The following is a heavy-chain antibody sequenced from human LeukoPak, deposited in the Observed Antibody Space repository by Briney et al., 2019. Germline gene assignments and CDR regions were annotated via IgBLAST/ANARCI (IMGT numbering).Heavy chain of an antibody. CDR2: IYYSGST. CDR3: ARLLGRYNWFDP. Sequence: SETLSLTCTVSGGSISSGGYYWSWIRQHPGKGLEWIGYIYYSGSTNYNPSLKSRVTISVDTSKNQFSLKLSSVTAADTAVYYCARLLGRYNWFDPWGQGTLVTVSS. V-gene: IGHV4-61*08. J-gene: IGHJ5*02. D-gene: IGHD2-15*01. CDR1: GGSISSGGYY.